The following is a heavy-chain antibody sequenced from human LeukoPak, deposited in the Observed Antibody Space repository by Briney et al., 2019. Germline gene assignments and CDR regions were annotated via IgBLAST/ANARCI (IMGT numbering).Heavy chain of an antibody. J-gene: IGHJ4*02. CDR1: GGSISSYY. D-gene: IGHD3-22*01. CDR3: ARATHYYESSGYDY. V-gene: IGHV4-59*01. CDR2: IYYSGST. Sequence: SETLSLTCTVSGGSISSYYWSWIRQPPGKGLEWIGYIYYSGSTNYNPSLKSRVTISVDTSKNQFSLKLSSVTAADTALYYCARATHYYESSGYDYWGQGTLVTVSS.